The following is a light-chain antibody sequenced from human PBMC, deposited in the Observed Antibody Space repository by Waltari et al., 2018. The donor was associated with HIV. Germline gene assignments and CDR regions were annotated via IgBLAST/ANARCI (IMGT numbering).Light chain of an antibody. Sequence: QSALTQPASVSGSPGQSITLSCPGTSRDVGAYDYVSWYQQHPGKAPKLMIYDVNNRPSGVSHRFSGSKSATTASLTISGLQAEDEADYYCSSYTTSSTYVFGTGTKVTVL. J-gene: IGLJ1*01. CDR2: DVN. V-gene: IGLV2-14*03. CDR3: SSYTTSSTYV. CDR1: SRDVGAYDY.